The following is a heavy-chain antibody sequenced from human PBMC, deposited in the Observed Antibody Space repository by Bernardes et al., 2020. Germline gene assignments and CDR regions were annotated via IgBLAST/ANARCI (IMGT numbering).Heavy chain of an antibody. CDR1: GFTFSSYS. D-gene: IGHD6-6*01. Sequence: GGSLRRSCAASGFTFSSYSMNWVRQAPGKGLEWVSSISSRSSYIYYADSVKGRFTISRDNAKNSLYLQMNSLRAEDTAVYYCARSGSSPQYYFDYWGQGTLVTVSS. CDR2: ISSRSSYI. CDR3: ARSGSSPQYYFDY. V-gene: IGHV3-21*06. J-gene: IGHJ4*02.